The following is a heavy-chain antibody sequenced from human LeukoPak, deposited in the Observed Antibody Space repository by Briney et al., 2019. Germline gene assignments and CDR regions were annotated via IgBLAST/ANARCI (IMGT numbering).Heavy chain of an antibody. CDR3: ARDKYSSGPYYFDY. V-gene: IGHV3-30*03. D-gene: IGHD6-19*01. Sequence: GGSLRLSCAASGFTFSSYGMHWVRQAPGKGLEWVAVISYDGSNKYYADSVKGRFTISRDNSKNTLYLQMNSLRVEDTAVYYCARDKYSSGPYYFDYWGQGTLVTVPS. J-gene: IGHJ4*02. CDR1: GFTFSSYG. CDR2: ISYDGSNK.